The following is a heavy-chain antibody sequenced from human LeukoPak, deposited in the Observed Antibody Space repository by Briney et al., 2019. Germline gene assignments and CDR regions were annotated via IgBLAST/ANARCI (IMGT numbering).Heavy chain of an antibody. CDR1: GFTFSNYW. D-gene: IGHD2-2*01. V-gene: IGHV3-30*03. Sequence: GGSLRLSCAASGFTFSNYWMHWVRQAPGKGLEWVALISYDGSNKYYADSVKGRFTISRDNSKNTLYLQMNSLRAEDTAVYYCASQLRDCSSTSCYGGYYYYAMDVWGQGTTVTVSS. CDR2: ISYDGSNK. CDR3: ASQLRDCSSTSCYGGYYYYAMDV. J-gene: IGHJ6*02.